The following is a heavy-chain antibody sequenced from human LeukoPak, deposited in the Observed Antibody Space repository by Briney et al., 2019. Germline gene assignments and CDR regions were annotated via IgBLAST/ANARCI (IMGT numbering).Heavy chain of an antibody. CDR1: GFSIIDHH. D-gene: IGHD6-13*01. CDR3: VRVVTTGSGWYHFDT. J-gene: IGHJ4*02. V-gene: IGHV3-72*01. Sequence: GGSLRLSCAGAGFSIIDHHMDWVRQAPGEGLEWIGRSATTKPNSCTTQYAASVRGRFTISRDDSQNSLYLLLNSLKPEDTAVYFCVRVVTTGSGWYHFDTSGLGTLVTVSS. CDR2: SATTKPNSCTT.